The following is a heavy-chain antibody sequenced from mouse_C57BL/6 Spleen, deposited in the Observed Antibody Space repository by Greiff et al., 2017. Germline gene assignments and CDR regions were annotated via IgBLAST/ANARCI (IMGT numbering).Heavy chain of an antibody. Sequence: QVHVKQSGAELARPGASVKLSCKASGYTFTSYGISWVKQRTGQGLEWIGEIYPRSGNTYYNEKFKGKATLTADKSSSTAYMELRSLTSEDSAVYCCARPRYYGSTYAMDYWGQGTSVTVSS. D-gene: IGHD1-1*01. CDR2: IYPRSGNT. CDR1: GYTFTSYG. CDR3: ARPRYYGSTYAMDY. J-gene: IGHJ4*01. V-gene: IGHV1-81*01.